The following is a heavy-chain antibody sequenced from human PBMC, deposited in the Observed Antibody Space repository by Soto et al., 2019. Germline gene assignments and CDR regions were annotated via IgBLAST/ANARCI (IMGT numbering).Heavy chain of an antibody. D-gene: IGHD6-13*01. CDR3: AKDYEDYSSSWYLPSPGDY. CDR2: ISYYGSNK. CDR1: GFTFSSYG. Sequence: PGGSLRLSCAASGFTFSSYGMHWVRQAPGKGLEWVAVISYYGSNKYYADSVKGRFTISRDNSKNTLYLQMNSLRAEDTAVYYCAKDYEDYSSSWYLPSPGDYWGQGTLVTVSS. J-gene: IGHJ4*02. V-gene: IGHV3-30*18.